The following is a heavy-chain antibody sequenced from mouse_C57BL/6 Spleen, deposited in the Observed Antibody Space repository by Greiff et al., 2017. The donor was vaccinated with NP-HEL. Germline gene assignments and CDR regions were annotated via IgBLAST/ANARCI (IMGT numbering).Heavy chain of an antibody. CDR1: GFTFSSYG. CDR2: ISSGGSYT. V-gene: IGHV5-6*01. J-gene: IGHJ4*01. CDR3: ARLHYYGSRYYAMDY. Sequence: EVQLVESGGDLVKPGGSLKLSCAASGFTFSSYGMSWVRQTPDKRLEWVATISSGGSYTYYPDSVKGRFTISRDNAKNTLYLQMSSLKSEDTAMYYCARLHYYGSRYYAMDYWGQGTSVTVSS. D-gene: IGHD1-1*01.